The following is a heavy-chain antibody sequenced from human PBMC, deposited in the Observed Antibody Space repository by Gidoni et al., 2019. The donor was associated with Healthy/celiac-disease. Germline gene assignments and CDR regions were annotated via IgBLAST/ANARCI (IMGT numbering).Heavy chain of an antibody. V-gene: IGHV4-38-2*01. CDR2: IYHSGST. CDR1: GYSISSGYS. J-gene: IGHJ5*02. CDR3: ARGGIVVVVAAMGFRWDP. D-gene: IGHD2-15*01. Sequence: QVQLQESGPGLVKPSETLSLTCAVSGYSISSGYSWGWIRQPPGKGLEWIGSIYHSGSTYYNPSLKSRVTISVDTSKNQFSLKLSSVTAADTAVYYCARGGIVVVVAAMGFRWDPWGQGTLVTVSS.